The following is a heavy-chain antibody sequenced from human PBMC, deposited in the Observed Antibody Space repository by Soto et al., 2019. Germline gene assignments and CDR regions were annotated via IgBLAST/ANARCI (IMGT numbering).Heavy chain of an antibody. V-gene: IGHV1-18*01. CDR2: ISAYNGNT. J-gene: IGHJ4*02. Sequence: QIQLVQSGAEVKKPGASVKVSCKASGYTFSSYHITWVRQAPGQGLEWMGWISAYNGNTNYAQNLQGSVTMTTEPSTSTAYRALRSLRSDDTAVYYCARDLPPVDYWGQGTLVTVSS. CDR1: GYTFSSYH. CDR3: ARDLPPVDY.